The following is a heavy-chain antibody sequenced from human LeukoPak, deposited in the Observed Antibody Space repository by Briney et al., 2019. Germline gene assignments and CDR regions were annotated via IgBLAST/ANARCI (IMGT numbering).Heavy chain of an antibody. CDR3: ASFRGVLRYPGY. J-gene: IGHJ4*02. CDR1: GFSFGSYG. V-gene: IGHV3-30*03. CDR2: ISHEGSGK. D-gene: IGHD3-9*01. Sequence: PGGSLRLSCAASGFSFGSYGMHWVRQAPGKGLEWVAVISHEGSGKYHADSVKGRFTISRDNAKNSLYLQMNSLRAEDTAVYYCASFRGVLRYPGYWGQGTLVTVSS.